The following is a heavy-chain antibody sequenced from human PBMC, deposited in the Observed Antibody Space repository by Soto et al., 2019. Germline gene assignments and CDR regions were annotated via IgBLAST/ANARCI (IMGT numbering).Heavy chain of an antibody. V-gene: IGHV3-53*01. CDR3: ARDAPNWDAFDI. CDR2: IYSGGST. Sequence: GGSLRLSCAASGFTVSSNYMSWVRQAPGKGLEWVSVIYSGGSTYYADSVKGRFTISRDNSKNTLYLQMNSLRADDTAVYYCARDAPNWDAFDIWGQGTMVTVSS. J-gene: IGHJ3*02. D-gene: IGHD7-27*01. CDR1: GFTVSSNY.